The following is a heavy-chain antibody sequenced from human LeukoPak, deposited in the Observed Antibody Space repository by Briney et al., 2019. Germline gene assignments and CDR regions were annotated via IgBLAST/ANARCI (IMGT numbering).Heavy chain of an antibody. CDR3: ARAPGAAAGLDY. Sequence: AGGTLRLSCAVSGFTFRSFGMNWVRQAPGKGLEWVSSISSSSSYIYYADSVKGRFTISRDNAKNSLYLQMNSPRAEDTAVYYCARAPGAAAGLDYWGQGTLVTVSS. V-gene: IGHV3-21*01. CDR1: GFTFRSFG. D-gene: IGHD6-13*01. CDR2: ISSSSSYI. J-gene: IGHJ4*02.